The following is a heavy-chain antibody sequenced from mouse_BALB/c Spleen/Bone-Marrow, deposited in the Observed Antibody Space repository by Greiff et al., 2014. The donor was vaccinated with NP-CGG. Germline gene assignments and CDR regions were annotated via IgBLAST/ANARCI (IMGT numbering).Heavy chain of an antibody. J-gene: IGHJ3*01. CDR2: IGSKSNNYAT. CDR1: GFTFNTYA. Sequence: VQLQQSGGGLVQPKGSLKLSCAASGFTFNTYAMNWVRQAPGKGLEWVARIGSKSNNYATYYADSVKDRFTISRDDSQSMLYXXXXXXXXXXTAMYYCVREDYYGPFAYWGQGTLVTVSA. V-gene: IGHV10-1*02. D-gene: IGHD1-2*01. CDR3: VREDYYGPFAY.